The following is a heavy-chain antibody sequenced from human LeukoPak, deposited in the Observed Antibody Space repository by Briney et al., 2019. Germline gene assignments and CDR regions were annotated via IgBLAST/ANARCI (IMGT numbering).Heavy chain of an antibody. V-gene: IGHV3-23*01. J-gene: IGHJ4*02. Sequence: GGSLRLSCAVSGFTFSSYAMNWVRQAPGKGLEWVSGISGSGGSTHYADSVKGRLTISRDNSKNTLYLELNSLRAEDTAVYYCAKSRGVGYCSGGTCYSVDYWGQGTLVTVSS. CDR2: ISGSGGST. CDR3: AKSRGVGYCSGGTCYSVDY. D-gene: IGHD2-15*01. CDR1: GFTFSSYA.